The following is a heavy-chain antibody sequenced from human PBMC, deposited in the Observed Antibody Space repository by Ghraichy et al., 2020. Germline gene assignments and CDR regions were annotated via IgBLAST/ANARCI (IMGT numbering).Heavy chain of an antibody. Sequence: ASVKVSCKASGYTFTSYGISWVRQAPGQGLEWMGWISAYNGNTNYAQKLQGRVTMTTDTSTSTAYMELRSLRSDDTAMYYCAIGYYYDSSGYIRRYFQHWGQGTLVTISS. CDR3: AIGYYYDSSGYIRRYFQH. CDR2: ISAYNGNT. CDR1: GYTFTSYG. V-gene: IGHV1-18*01. J-gene: IGHJ1*01. D-gene: IGHD3-22*01.